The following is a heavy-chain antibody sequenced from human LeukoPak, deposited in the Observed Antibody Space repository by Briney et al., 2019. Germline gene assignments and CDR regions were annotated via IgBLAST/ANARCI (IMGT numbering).Heavy chain of an antibody. Sequence: SSDSLSLTCSLSGDSIRSDYWSWIRQTPGKGLEWIGFIFHSGTTDYNPSLQSRATISIDTSRKSFSLKLLSVTAADTAVYYCARTRPQDYGTSYMDVWAQVPRSPSP. CDR3: ARTRPQDYGTSYMDV. J-gene: IGHJ6*03. D-gene: IGHD4-17*01. CDR2: IFHSGTT. CDR1: GDSIRSDY. V-gene: IGHV4-59*08.